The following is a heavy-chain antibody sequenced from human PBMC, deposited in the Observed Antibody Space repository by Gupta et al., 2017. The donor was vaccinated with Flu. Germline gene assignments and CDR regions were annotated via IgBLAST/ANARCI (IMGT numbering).Heavy chain of an antibody. CDR2: ISGSGGST. J-gene: IGHJ6*02. Sequence: EVQLLESGGGLVQPGGSLRLSCAASGFTFSSYAMSWVRQAPGKGLEWVSAISGSGGSTYYADSVKGRFTISRDNSKNTLYLQMNSLRAEDTAVYYCAKCDGYDSRAIYYYGMDVWGQGTTVTVSS. D-gene: IGHD5-12*01. CDR3: AKCDGYDSRAIYYYGMDV. CDR1: GFTFSSYA. V-gene: IGHV3-23*01.